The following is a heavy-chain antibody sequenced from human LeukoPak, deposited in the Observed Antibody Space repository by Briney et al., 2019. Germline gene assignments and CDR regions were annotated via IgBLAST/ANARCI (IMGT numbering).Heavy chain of an antibody. CDR1: GGSISSGGYY. D-gene: IGHD3-22*01. Sequence: SETLSLTCTVSGGSISSGGYYWGWIRQHPGKGLEWIGYIYYSGSTYYNPSLKSGLTISVDTSKNQFSLKLGSVTAADTAVYYCTRTSDSSGYYFDYWGQGTLVTVSS. V-gene: IGHV4-31*03. J-gene: IGHJ4*02. CDR2: IYYSGST. CDR3: TRTSDSSGYYFDY.